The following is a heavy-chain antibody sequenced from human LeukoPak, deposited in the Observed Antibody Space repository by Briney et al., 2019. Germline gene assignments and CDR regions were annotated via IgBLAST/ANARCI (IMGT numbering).Heavy chain of an antibody. J-gene: IGHJ3*02. CDR3: ARDQRGDSSGWYAGSWAFDI. CDR2: IYYSGST. D-gene: IGHD6-19*01. CDR1: GGSISSYH. V-gene: IGHV4-59*01. Sequence: SETLSLTCTVSGGSISSYHWSWIRQPPGKGLEWIGYIYYSGSTNYNPSLKSRVTISVDTSKNQFSLKLSSVTAADTAVYYCARDQRGDSSGWYAGSWAFDIWGQGTMVTVSS.